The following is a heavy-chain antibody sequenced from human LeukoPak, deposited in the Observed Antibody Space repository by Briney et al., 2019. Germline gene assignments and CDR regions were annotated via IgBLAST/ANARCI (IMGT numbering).Heavy chain of an antibody. V-gene: IGHV5-51*01. J-gene: IGHJ3*02. Sequence: GESLKISCKGSGYSFTSYWIGWVRQMPGKGLEWMGIIYPGDSDTRYSPSFQGQVTISANKSISTAYLQWSSLKASDTAMYYCARHRVDTAMVSAFDIWGQGTVVTVSS. D-gene: IGHD5-18*01. CDR2: IYPGDSDT. CDR1: GYSFTSYW. CDR3: ARHRVDTAMVSAFDI.